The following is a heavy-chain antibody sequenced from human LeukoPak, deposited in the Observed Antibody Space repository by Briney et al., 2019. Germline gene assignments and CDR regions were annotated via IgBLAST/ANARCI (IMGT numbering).Heavy chain of an antibody. Sequence: GGSLRLSCAASGFIFNNYWMSWVRQAPGKGLQWVVNIKQDGTEKYSVDSVKGRFTISRDNAKNSLYLQMNSLRAEDTAVYYCLGYPGNWGQGTLVTVSS. CDR2: IKQDGTEK. CDR1: GFIFNNYW. D-gene: IGHD3-16*02. CDR3: LGYPGN. V-gene: IGHV3-7*03. J-gene: IGHJ4*02.